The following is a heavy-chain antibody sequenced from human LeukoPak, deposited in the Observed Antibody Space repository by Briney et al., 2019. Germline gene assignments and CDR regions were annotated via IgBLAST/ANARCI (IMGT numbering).Heavy chain of an antibody. CDR3: AKDPYYDFWSGFRRGMDV. CDR2: ISYDGSNK. CDR1: GFTFSSYG. Sequence: GGSLRLSCAASGFTFSSYGMHWVRQAPGKGLEWVAVISYDGSNKYYADSVKGRFTISRDNSKNTLYPQMNSLRAEDTAVYYCAKDPYYDFWSGFRRGMDVWGQGTTVTVSS. D-gene: IGHD3-3*01. J-gene: IGHJ6*02. V-gene: IGHV3-30*18.